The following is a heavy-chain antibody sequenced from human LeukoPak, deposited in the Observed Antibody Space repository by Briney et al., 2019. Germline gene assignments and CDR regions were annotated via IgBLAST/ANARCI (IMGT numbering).Heavy chain of an antibody. CDR2: IYHSGTT. V-gene: IGHV4-59*11. J-gene: IGHJ4*02. CDR1: GASLSSHY. D-gene: IGHD4-17*01. Sequence: SETLSLTCTVSGASLSSHYWYWIRQSPGKGLEWIGYIYHSGTTKYNPSLKSRVTISADTSKSQFSLTVSSVTAADTAVYYSAAEYEYGDHDYWGQGTLVTVSS. CDR3: AAEYEYGDHDY.